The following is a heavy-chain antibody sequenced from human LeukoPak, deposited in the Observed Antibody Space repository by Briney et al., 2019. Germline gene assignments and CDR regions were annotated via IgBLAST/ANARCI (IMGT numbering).Heavy chain of an antibody. D-gene: IGHD3-16*01. CDR2: IWYDGSNQ. J-gene: IGHJ4*02. V-gene: IGHV3-33*01. CDR1: GFTFSSYG. Sequence: GRSLRLSCAASGFTFSSYGMHWVRQAPGKGLEWVTVIWYDGSNQYYADSVKGRFTISRDNSKNTLYLQMNNLRADDTAVYYCARGGTHDNFDYWGQGTLVTVSS. CDR3: ARGGTHDNFDY.